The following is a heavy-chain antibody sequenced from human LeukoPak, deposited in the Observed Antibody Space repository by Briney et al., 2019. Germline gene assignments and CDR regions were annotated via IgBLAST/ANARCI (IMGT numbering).Heavy chain of an antibody. CDR3: AKDLVVPAAIGIADNDAFDI. V-gene: IGHV3-23*01. J-gene: IGHJ3*02. D-gene: IGHD2-2*01. CDR2: ISGSGGST. Sequence: GGSLRLSCAASGFTFSSYAMSWVRQAPGKGLEWVSAISGSGGSTYYADSVKGRFTISRDNSKNTLYLQMNSLRAEDTAVYYCAKDLVVPAAIGIADNDAFDIWGQGTMVTVSS. CDR1: GFTFSSYA.